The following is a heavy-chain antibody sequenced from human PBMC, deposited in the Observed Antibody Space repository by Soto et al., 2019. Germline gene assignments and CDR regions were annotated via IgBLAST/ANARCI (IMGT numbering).Heavy chain of an antibody. Sequence: SETLSLTCTVSGASISSYYWTWIRQPPGKGLEWIGYISNSGSTYYNPSLKSRVNIRVDTSKNHFSLILTSVTAADTAVYYCARDRGAVWGNYRKRAPRFDSWGQGIPVTVSS. J-gene: IGHJ4*02. CDR2: ISNSGST. CDR3: ARDRGAVWGNYRKRAPRFDS. D-gene: IGHD3-16*02. V-gene: IGHV4-59*08. CDR1: GASISSYY.